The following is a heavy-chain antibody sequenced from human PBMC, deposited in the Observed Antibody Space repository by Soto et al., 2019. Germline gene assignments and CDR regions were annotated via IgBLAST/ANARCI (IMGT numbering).Heavy chain of an antibody. Sequence: SVKVSCKASGGTFSNYPIACVRQAPGQVLEWMGAIIPIFGTIIYAQKFQGRVTITADESASTAYMELSSLTSADTALYYCARPRTVATTKGYDYWGQGTLVTVSS. D-gene: IGHD4-4*01. CDR3: ARPRTVATTKGYDY. V-gene: IGHV1-69*13. J-gene: IGHJ4*02. CDR2: IIPIFGTI. CDR1: GGTFSNYP.